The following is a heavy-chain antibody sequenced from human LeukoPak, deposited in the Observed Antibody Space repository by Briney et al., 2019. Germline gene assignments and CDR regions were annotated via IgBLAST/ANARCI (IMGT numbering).Heavy chain of an antibody. CDR2: IYYSGST. D-gene: IGHD3-16*01. CDR3: ARHVDDYVWGSSFGY. V-gene: IGHV4-39*01. J-gene: IGHJ4*02. CDR1: GGSISSSSYY. Sequence: SETLSLTCTVSGGSISSSSYYWGWIRQPPGKGLEWIGSIYYSGSTYYNPSLKSRVTISVDTSKNQFSLKLSSVTAADTAVYYCARHVDDYVWGSSFGYWGQGTLVTVSS.